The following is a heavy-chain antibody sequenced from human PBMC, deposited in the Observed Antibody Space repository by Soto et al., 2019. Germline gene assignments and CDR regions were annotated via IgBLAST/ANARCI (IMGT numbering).Heavy chain of an antibody. V-gene: IGHV1-18*01. J-gene: IGHJ5*01. CDR1: GYTFTIYD. D-gene: IGHD2-15*01. CDR2: ISPDNGNI. CDR3: ARTSVSSYNWFDF. Sequence: QVQLVQSGAEVKKPGASVKVSCKASGYTFTIYDVSWVRQAPGQGLEWRGWISPDNGNIKYAQKVQDRITMTTDTTTSTAYMELRSLRSDDTAVYYCARTSVSSYNWFDFWGQGTLVTVSS.